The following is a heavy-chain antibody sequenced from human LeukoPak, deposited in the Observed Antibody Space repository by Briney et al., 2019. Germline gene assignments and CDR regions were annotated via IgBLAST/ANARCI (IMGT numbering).Heavy chain of an antibody. CDR1: GFTFSSYA. J-gene: IGHJ4*02. Sequence: PGGSLRLSCAASGFTFSSYAMHWVRQAPGKGLEWVAVISYDGSNKYYADSVKGRFTISRDNSKNTLYLQMNSLRAEDTAVYYCAKDVEGYCSSTSCATNDYWGQGTLVTVSS. CDR2: ISYDGSNK. V-gene: IGHV3-30*04. D-gene: IGHD2-2*01. CDR3: AKDVEGYCSSTSCATNDY.